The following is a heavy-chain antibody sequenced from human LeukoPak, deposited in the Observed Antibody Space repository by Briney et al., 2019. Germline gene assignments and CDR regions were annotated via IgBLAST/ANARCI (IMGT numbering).Heavy chain of an antibody. J-gene: IGHJ4*02. CDR3: AREIASYYDYVWGSYRSQNVDY. CDR2: ISGRGDST. V-gene: IGHV3-23*01. Sequence: GGSLRLSCAPSGFTFSSYVMRWVRQAPGEGLEWVSAISGRGDSTYYADPVKGRFTISRDNAKNTLYLQMNSLRAEDTAVYYCAREIASYYDYVWGSYRSQNVDYWGQGTLVTVSS. CDR1: GFTFSSYV. D-gene: IGHD3-16*02.